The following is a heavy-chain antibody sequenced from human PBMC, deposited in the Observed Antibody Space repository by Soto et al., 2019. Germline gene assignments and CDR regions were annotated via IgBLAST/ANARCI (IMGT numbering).Heavy chain of an antibody. Sequence: KSSETLSLTCAVYGGSFSGYYWSWIRQPPGKGLEWIGEINHSGSTNYNPSLKSRVTISVDTSKNQFSLKLSSVTAADTAVYYCARGRSYDFWSGYYVYWGQGTLVTVSS. CDR1: GGSFSGYY. CDR3: ARGRSYDFWSGYYVY. J-gene: IGHJ4*02. CDR2: INHSGST. D-gene: IGHD3-3*01. V-gene: IGHV4-34*01.